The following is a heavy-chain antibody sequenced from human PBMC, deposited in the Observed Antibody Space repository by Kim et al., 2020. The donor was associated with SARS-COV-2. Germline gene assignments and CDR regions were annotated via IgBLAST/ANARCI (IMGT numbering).Heavy chain of an antibody. V-gene: IGHV3-23*01. CDR2: ISGGGDNT. CDR1: GFTFNIYV. Sequence: GGSLRLSCAASGFTFNIYVMTWVRQAPGKGLEWVSTISGGGDNTFYADSVKGRFTISRDNSRNTLYLQMNSLRAEDTAIYFCAKSFIPAANQTDWGQGTLVTVSS. D-gene: IGHD6-13*01. J-gene: IGHJ4*02. CDR3: AKSFIPAANQTD.